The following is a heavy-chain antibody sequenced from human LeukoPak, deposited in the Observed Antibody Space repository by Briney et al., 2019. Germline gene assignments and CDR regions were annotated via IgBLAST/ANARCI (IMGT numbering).Heavy chain of an antibody. D-gene: IGHD2-15*01. CDR2: VYQRGST. J-gene: IGHJ5*02. Sequence: SETLSLNCTVFGDSMGGYYWSWIRQPPGKGLEWIGYVYQRGSTNYNPSLKSRVLISADRSKNHFSLRLTSVTAADTAVYYCARTLGYCSGGTCYNYFDPWGQGTLVTVSS. V-gene: IGHV4-59*08. CDR1: GDSMGGYY. CDR3: ARTLGYCSGGTCYNYFDP.